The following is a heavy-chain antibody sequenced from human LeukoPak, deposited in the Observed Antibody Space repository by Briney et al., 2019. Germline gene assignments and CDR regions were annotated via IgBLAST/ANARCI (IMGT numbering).Heavy chain of an antibody. J-gene: IGHJ4*02. CDR2: IWCDGSNK. CDR3: ARDQHSGSYYGDY. Sequence: GRSLRLSCAASGFTFSSYGMHWVRQAPGKGLEWVAVIWCDGSNKYYADSVKGRFTISRDNSKNTLYLQMNSLRAEDTAVYYCARDQHSGSYYGDYWGQGTLVTVSS. D-gene: IGHD1-26*01. V-gene: IGHV3-33*01. CDR1: GFTFSSYG.